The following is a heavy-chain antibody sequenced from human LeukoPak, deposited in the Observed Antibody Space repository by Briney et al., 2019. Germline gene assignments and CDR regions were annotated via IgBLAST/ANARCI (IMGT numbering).Heavy chain of an antibody. Sequence: ASVKVSCKASGYTFTSYDINWVRQATGQGLEWMGWMNPNSGNTGYAQKFQGRVTMTRNTSISTAYMELSSLRSEDTAVYYCARGPSGYEGNDHWGQGTLVTVSS. CDR1: GYTFTSYD. V-gene: IGHV1-8*01. CDR2: MNPNSGNT. J-gene: IGHJ4*02. D-gene: IGHD5-12*01. CDR3: ARGPSGYEGNDH.